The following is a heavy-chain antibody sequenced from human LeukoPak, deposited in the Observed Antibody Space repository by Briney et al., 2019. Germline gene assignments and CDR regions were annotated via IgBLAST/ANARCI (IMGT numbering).Heavy chain of an antibody. CDR3: AKELYGNPSGY. J-gene: IGHJ4*02. V-gene: IGHV3-23*01. CDR1: GFTLRSSA. Sequence: GGSLRLSCAASGFTLRSSAMSWVRQAPGKGLEWVSAVSGDGGTISYAASVRGRFTISRDNAKNTLFLQMSSLRAGDTALYYCAKELYGNPSGYWGQGTRVTVSS. D-gene: IGHD2-8*01. CDR2: VSGDGGTI.